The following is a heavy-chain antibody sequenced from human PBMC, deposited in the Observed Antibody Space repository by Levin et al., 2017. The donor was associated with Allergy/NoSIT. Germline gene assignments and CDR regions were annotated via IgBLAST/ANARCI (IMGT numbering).Heavy chain of an antibody. D-gene: IGHD2-15*01. CDR1: GYTFTSYY. CDR2: INPSGGST. V-gene: IGHV1-46*01. Sequence: GESLKISCKASGYTFTSYYMHWVRQAPGQGLEWMGIINPSGGSTSYAQKFQGRVTMTRDTSTSTVYMELSSLRSEDTAVYYCARDMGRVNSHDYWGQGTLVTVSS. CDR3: ARDMGRVNSHDY. J-gene: IGHJ4*02.